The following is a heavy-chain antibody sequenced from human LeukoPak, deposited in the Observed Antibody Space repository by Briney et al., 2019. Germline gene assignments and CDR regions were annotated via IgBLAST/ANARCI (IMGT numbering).Heavy chain of an antibody. CDR3: ARDRGWFDT. CDR2: IKEDGSEK. Sequence: GGSLRLSCAASGFTFSTYWMIWVRQAPGKGLEWVANIKEDGSEKYYVDSVKGRFTISRDNAKKSLYLQMNSLRVDDTAVYYCARDRGWFDTWGQGTLVTVSS. CDR1: GFTFSTYW. V-gene: IGHV3-7*05. J-gene: IGHJ5*02.